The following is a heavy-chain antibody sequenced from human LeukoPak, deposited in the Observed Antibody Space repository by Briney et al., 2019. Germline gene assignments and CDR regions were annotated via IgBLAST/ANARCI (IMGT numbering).Heavy chain of an antibody. CDR3: ARGDDSSGYAFDI. J-gene: IGHJ3*02. CDR1: GYTFTTYG. CDR2: ISAYKGNT. D-gene: IGHD3-22*01. V-gene: IGHV1-18*01. Sequence: ASVKVSCKASGYTFTTYGISWVRQAPGQGLEWMGWISAYKGNTNYAQKVQGRVTMTTDTSTSTAYMDLRSLRSDDTAVYYCARGDDSSGYAFDIWGQGTMVTVSS.